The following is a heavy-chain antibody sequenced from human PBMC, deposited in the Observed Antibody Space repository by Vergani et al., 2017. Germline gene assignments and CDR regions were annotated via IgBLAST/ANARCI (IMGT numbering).Heavy chain of an antibody. D-gene: IGHD6-19*01. V-gene: IGHV4-34*01. CDR1: GGSFSDYY. J-gene: IGHJ5*02. CDR3: ARGGESRGYP. CDR2: INHSGST. Sequence: QVQLEESGAGLLKPSETLSPTCAVYGGSFSDYYWSSIRQPPGKGLEWIGEINHSGSTNYNPCLKSRVTKSVDTSKNQFSLKLSSVTAADSAVYYCARGGESRGYPWGQGTLATVSS.